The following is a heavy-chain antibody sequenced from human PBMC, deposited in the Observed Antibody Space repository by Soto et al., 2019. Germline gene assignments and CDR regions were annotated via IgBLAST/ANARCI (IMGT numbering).Heavy chain of an antibody. CDR2: ITGFSNT. Sequence: PGGSLRLSCAASGFTFSSYAMIWVRLAPVNGLEFVSAITGFSNTYYSDSLKGRFTISLYNSKNTLYLQMNSLRDDYTAVYYCAKVLRDALRTFDYWGHGALVTVSS. D-gene: IGHD4-17*01. J-gene: IGHJ4*01. V-gene: IGHV3-23*01. CDR3: AKVLRDALRTFDY. CDR1: GFTFSSYA.